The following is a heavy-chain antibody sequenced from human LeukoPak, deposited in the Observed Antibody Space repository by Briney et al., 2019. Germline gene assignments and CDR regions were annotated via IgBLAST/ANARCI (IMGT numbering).Heavy chain of an antibody. V-gene: IGHV3-21*01. CDR1: GFTFSSYS. CDR2: ISSSSSYI. D-gene: IGHD5-12*01. Sequence: GGSLRLSCGASGFTFSSYSMNWVRQAPRKGLEWVSSISSSSSYIYYADSVKGRFTISRDNAKNTLYLQMNSLRAEDTAVYYCAKVVGIEGHDAFRIWGQGTMVTVSS. J-gene: IGHJ3*02. CDR3: AKVVGIEGHDAFRI.